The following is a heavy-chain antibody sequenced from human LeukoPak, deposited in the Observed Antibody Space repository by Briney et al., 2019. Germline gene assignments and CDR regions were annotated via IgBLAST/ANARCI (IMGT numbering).Heavy chain of an antibody. Sequence: SETLSLTCTVSGGSISSSSYYWGWLRQPPGKGREGIGNINYGGSGSTYYNPSLKSRVTISVDTSRSQFSLKLTSVTAADTAVYYCARLPTGYPNWFDPWGQGTLVTVSS. V-gene: IGHV4-39*01. J-gene: IGHJ5*02. CDR3: ARLPTGYPNWFDP. CDR2: INYGGSGST. D-gene: IGHD3-9*01. CDR1: GGSISSSSYY.